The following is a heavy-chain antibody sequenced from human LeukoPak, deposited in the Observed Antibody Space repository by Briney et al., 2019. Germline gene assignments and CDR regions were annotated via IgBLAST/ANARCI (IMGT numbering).Heavy chain of an antibody. D-gene: IGHD3-22*01. CDR3: ARAPGGYYYDSSGYPFDY. V-gene: IGHV1-18*01. CDR2: ISAYNGNT. J-gene: IGHJ4*02. CDR1: GYTFTSYG. Sequence: ASVTVSCKASGYTFTSYGISWVRQAPGQGLEGMGWISAYNGNTNYAQKLQGRVTITTETSTSTAYMELRSLRSDDTAVYYCARAPGGYYYDSSGYPFDYWGQGTLVTVSS.